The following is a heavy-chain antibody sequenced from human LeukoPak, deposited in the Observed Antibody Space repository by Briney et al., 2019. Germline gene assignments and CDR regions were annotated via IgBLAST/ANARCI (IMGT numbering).Heavy chain of an antibody. D-gene: IGHD1-26*01. J-gene: IGHJ4*02. CDR3: ARDGLDSGSHSDH. CDR1: GFTFSSYA. V-gene: IGHV3-30-3*01. CDR2: ISYDGSNK. Sequence: GRSLRLSCAASGFTFSSYAMHWARQAPGKGLEWVAVISYDGSNKYYADSVKGRFTISRDNSKNTLYLQMNSLRAEDTAVYYCARDGLDSGSHSDHWGQGTLVTVSS.